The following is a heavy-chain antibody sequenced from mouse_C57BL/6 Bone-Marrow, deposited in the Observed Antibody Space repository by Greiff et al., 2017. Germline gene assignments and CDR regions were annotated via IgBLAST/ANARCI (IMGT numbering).Heavy chain of an antibody. D-gene: IGHD2-3*01. CDR3: ARGGWLLRRAMDY. CDR1: GYTFTSYG. CDR2: IYPRSGNT. J-gene: IGHJ4*01. V-gene: IGHV1-81*01. Sequence: VQLQQSGAELARPGASVKLSCKASGYTFTSYGISWVKQRTGQGLEWIGEIYPRSGNTYYNEKFKGKATLTADKSSSTAYMELRSLTSEDSAVYFWARGGWLLRRAMDYWGQGTSVTVSS.